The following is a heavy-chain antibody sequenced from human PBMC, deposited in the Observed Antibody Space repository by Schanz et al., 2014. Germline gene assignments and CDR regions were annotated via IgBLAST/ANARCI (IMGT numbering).Heavy chain of an antibody. J-gene: IGHJ4*02. CDR1: GNTLSAYY. CDR3: ARDRDQWDGNYLDY. V-gene: IGHV1-2*02. D-gene: IGHD1-26*01. Sequence: QVQLVQSGADVKKPGASVKVSCKASGNTLSAYYIHWIRQAPGQGLEWMGLIAPNSGGTNYAQKFQGRVTMTTDTSTSTVYMELRSLTSDDSAVYYCARDRDQWDGNYLDYWGQGTLVTVSS. CDR2: IAPNSGGT.